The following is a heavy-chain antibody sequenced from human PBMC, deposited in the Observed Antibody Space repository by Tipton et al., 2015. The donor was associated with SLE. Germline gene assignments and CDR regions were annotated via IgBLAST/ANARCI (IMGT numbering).Heavy chain of an antibody. CDR3: ARDRRGGYGDSRGGAFDI. CDR1: GDSTSVHY. CDR2: IYYSGST. Sequence: TLSLTCTVSGDSTSVHYWSWIRQSPGKGLEWIGYIYYSGSTNYNPSLKSRVTISVDTSKNQFSLRLSSVTAADTAVYYCARDRRGGYGDSRGGAFDIWGQGTMVTVSS. D-gene: IGHD4-17*01. J-gene: IGHJ3*02. V-gene: IGHV4-59*11.